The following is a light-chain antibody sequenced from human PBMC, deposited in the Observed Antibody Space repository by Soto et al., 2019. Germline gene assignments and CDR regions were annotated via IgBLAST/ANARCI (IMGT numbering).Light chain of an antibody. V-gene: IGLV6-57*04. CDR2: EDK. Sequence: NFMLTQPHSVSESPGKTVTISCTRSSGSIASNYVQWYQQRPGSAPTTVIYEDKLRPSGVPDRFSGSIDSSSESASLTISGLETEDEADYYCQSSDSANHGVFGGGTKLTVL. CDR1: SGSIASNY. J-gene: IGLJ3*02. CDR3: QSSDSANHGV.